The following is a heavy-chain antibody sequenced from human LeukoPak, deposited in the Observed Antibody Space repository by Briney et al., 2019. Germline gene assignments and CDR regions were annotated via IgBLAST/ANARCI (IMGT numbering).Heavy chain of an antibody. V-gene: IGHV3-23*01. Sequence: GGSLRLSCAASGFTFSTYAMSWVRQAPGKGLEWVSSISGNGGSTDYADSVKGRFTISRDNSKNTLFLQMNSLRAEDTAVYYCAKDRSHYDSSADYWGQGTLVTVSS. J-gene: IGHJ4*02. D-gene: IGHD3-22*01. CDR2: ISGNGGST. CDR1: GFTFSTYA. CDR3: AKDRSHYDSSADY.